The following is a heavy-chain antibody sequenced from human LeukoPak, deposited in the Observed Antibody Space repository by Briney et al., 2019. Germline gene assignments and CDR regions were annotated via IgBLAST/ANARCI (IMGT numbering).Heavy chain of an antibody. J-gene: IGHJ6*02. Sequence: ASVQVSCKASGYTFTSYDINWVRQATGQGLEWMGWMNPNSGNTGYAQKFQGRVTMTRNTSISTAYMELSSLRSEDTAVYYCARADSYSSGWFDYYYYYGMDVWGQGTTVTVSS. D-gene: IGHD6-19*01. CDR3: ARADSYSSGWFDYYYYYGMDV. CDR2: MNPNSGNT. CDR1: GYTFTSYD. V-gene: IGHV1-8*01.